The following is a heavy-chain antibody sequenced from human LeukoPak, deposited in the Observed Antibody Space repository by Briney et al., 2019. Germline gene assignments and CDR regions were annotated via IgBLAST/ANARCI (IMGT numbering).Heavy chain of an antibody. V-gene: IGHV1-2*02. D-gene: IGHD2-2*01. CDR2: MNPKSGGT. J-gene: IGHJ4*02. CDR3: ARLILVPAAMGLDFDY. Sequence: ASVKVSCKASGYTFTGYYVHWVRQAPGQGLEWMGWMNPKSGGTNYAQKFEARVTMTRDASISTAYMELSRLRSDDTAVYYCARLILVPAAMGLDFDYWGQGTLVTVSS. CDR1: GYTFTGYY.